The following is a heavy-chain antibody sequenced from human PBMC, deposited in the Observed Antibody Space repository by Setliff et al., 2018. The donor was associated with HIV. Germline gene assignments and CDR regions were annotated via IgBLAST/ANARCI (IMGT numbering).Heavy chain of an antibody. J-gene: IGHJ3*02. D-gene: IGHD3-22*01. V-gene: IGHV4-38-2*01. Sequence: TLSLTCAVSGYSISSGYYWGWIRQSPGKGLEWIGSISYSGNTYYHPSLQSRVTISIDTSKNQFSLRLSSVTAADTAVYFCATSSSWSGSSWTFDIWGQGTMVTVSS. CDR3: ATSSSWSGSSWTFDI. CDR1: GYSISSGYY. CDR2: ISYSGNT.